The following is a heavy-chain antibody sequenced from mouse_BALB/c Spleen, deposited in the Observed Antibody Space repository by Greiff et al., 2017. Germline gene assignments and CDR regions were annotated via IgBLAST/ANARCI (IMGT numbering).Heavy chain of an antibody. CDR3: TSTGTGPFDY. CDR2: IDPETGGT. Sequence: QVHVKQSGAELVRPGASVTLSCKASGYTFTDYEMHWVKQTPVHGLEWIGAIDPETGGTAYNQKFKGKATLTADKSSSTAYMELRSLTSEDSAVYYCTSTGTGPFDYWGQGTTLTVSS. V-gene: IGHV1-15*01. J-gene: IGHJ2*01. CDR1: GYTFTDYE. D-gene: IGHD4-1*02.